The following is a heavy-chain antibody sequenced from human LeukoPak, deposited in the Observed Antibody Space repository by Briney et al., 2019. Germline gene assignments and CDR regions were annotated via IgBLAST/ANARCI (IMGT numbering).Heavy chain of an antibody. CDR3: ARTYSSSWLGRPALEY. CDR2: INHSGST. J-gene: IGHJ4*02. CDR1: GGSFSGYY. Sequence: SETLSLTCAVYGGSFSGYYWSWIRQPPGKGLEWTGEINHSGSTNYNPSLKSRVTISVDTSKNQFSLKLSSVTAADTAVYYCARTYSSSWLGRPALEYWGQGTLVTVSS. D-gene: IGHD6-13*01. V-gene: IGHV4-34*01.